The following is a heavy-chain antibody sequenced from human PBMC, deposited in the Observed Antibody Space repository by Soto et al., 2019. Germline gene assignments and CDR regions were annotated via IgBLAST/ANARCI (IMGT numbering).Heavy chain of an antibody. Sequence: QVQLVQSGAEVKKPGSSVKVSCKASGGTFSSYAISWVRQAPGQGLEWMGVIIPIFGTANYAQKFQGRVTITADESTSTAYMELSSLGSEDTAVYYCARNQWGSVWQQLAEFDYWGQGTLVTVSS. J-gene: IGHJ4*02. CDR2: IIPIFGTA. CDR1: GGTFSSYA. D-gene: IGHD6-13*01. V-gene: IGHV1-69*01. CDR3: ARNQWGSVWQQLAEFDY.